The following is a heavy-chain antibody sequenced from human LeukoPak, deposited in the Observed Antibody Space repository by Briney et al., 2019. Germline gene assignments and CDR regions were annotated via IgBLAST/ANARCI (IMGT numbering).Heavy chain of an antibody. D-gene: IGHD1-14*01. CDR1: GFTFSSYA. J-gene: IGHJ3*02. CDR2: ISGSSGST. CDR3: AKRRNRDDAFDI. Sequence: PGGSLRLSCAASGFTFSSYAMSWVRQAPGKGLEWVSAISGSSGSTYYADSVKGRFTISRDNSKNTLYLQMNSLRAEDTAVYYCAKRRNRDDAFDIWGQGTMVTVSS. V-gene: IGHV3-23*01.